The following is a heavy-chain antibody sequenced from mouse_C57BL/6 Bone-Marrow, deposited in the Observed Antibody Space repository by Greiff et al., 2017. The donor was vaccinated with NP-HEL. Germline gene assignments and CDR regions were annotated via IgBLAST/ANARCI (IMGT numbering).Heavy chain of an antibody. D-gene: IGHD1-1*01. CDR3: AREGGSGQYYFDY. J-gene: IGHJ2*01. CDR2: IDPSDSYT. V-gene: IGHV1-69*01. CDR1: GYTFTSYW. Sequence: QVQLKQPGAELVMPGASVKLSCKASGYTFTSYWMHWVKQRPGQGLEWIGEIDPSDSYTNYNQKFKGKSTLTVDKSSSTAYMQLSSLTSEDSAVYYCAREGGSGQYYFDYWGQGTTLTVSS.